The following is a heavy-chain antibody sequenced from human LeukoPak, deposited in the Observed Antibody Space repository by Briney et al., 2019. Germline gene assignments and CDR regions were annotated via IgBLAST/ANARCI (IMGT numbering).Heavy chain of an antibody. CDR3: AKDSGSYYAKREGYYFDY. D-gene: IGHD1-26*01. Sequence: GRSLRLSCAASGFTFSSYGMHWVRQAPGKGLEWVAVISYDGSSKYYADSVKGRFTISRDNSKNTLYLQMNSLRAEDTAVYYCAKDSGSYYAKREGYYFDYWGQGTLVTVSS. J-gene: IGHJ4*02. CDR2: ISYDGSSK. CDR1: GFTFSSYG. V-gene: IGHV3-30*18.